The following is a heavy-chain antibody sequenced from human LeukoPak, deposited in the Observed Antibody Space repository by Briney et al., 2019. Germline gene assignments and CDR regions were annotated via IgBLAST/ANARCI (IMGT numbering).Heavy chain of an antibody. CDR1: GVAFSTVW. Sequence: PGGSLRLSCATSGVAFSTVWMSWVRQAPGQGLEWVGRIKSNTDGGTTDYAAPVKGRFTISRDDSKNTLYLQMNSLKTEDTAVYYSARGDYYDSSGYYFDYWGQGTLVTVSS. D-gene: IGHD3-22*01. CDR3: ARGDYYDSSGYYFDY. CDR2: IKSNTDGGTT. V-gene: IGHV3-15*01. J-gene: IGHJ4*02.